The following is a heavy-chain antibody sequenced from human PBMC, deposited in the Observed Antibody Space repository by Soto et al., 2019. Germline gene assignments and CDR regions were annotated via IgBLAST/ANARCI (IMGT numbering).Heavy chain of an antibody. D-gene: IGHD3-22*01. CDR2: IYYSGST. Sequence: SETLSLTCTVSGGSISSGGYYWSWIRQHSGKGLEWIGYIYYSGSTYYNPSLKSRVTISVDTSKNQFSLKLSSVTAADTAVYYCASWTSGLGYYFDYWGQGTLVTVSS. CDR3: ASWTSGLGYYFDY. V-gene: IGHV4-31*03. CDR1: GGSISSGGYY. J-gene: IGHJ4*02.